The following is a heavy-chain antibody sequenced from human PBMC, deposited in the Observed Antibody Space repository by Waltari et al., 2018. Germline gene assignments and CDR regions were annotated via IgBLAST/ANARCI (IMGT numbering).Heavy chain of an antibody. CDR3: ARATYYYGSGSYSHPFPFDC. CDR1: GGSISSYY. D-gene: IGHD3-10*01. J-gene: IGHJ4*02. CDR2: IYYSGSN. V-gene: IGHV4-59*01. Sequence: QVQLQESGPGLVKPSETLSLTCTVSGGSISSYYWSWIRQPPGKGLEWIGDIYYSGSNYATPSLNSRVTNSVDTDKNQFTLKLSSVTAADTDVYYCARATYYYGSGSYSHPFPFDCWGQGTLVTVSS.